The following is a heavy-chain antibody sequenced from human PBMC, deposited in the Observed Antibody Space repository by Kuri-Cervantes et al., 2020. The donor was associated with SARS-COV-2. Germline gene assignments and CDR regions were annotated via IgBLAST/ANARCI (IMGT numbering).Heavy chain of an antibody. Sequence: GESLKISCAASGFTFSSYAMSWVRQAPGQGLEWMGIINPSGGSTSYAQKFQGRVTMTRDTSTSTVYMELSSLRSEDTAVYYCARDVFPAYYYDSSGPTPGMWWGQGTLVTVSS. J-gene: IGHJ4*02. CDR3: ARDVFPAYYYDSSGPTPGMW. D-gene: IGHD3-22*01. CDR1: GFTFSSYA. V-gene: IGHV1-46*01. CDR2: INPSGGST.